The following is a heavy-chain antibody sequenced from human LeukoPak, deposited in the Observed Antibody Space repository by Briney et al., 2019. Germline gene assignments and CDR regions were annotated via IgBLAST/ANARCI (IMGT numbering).Heavy chain of an antibody. V-gene: IGHV5-51*01. CDR2: VYSGDSNT. J-gene: IGHJ4*02. CDR3: ARNYATDYFDCNSY. Sequence: GESLKIPCNASSYNFTSYWIGRGRQMPAKGLEGMGIVYSGDSNTRYSPSFQGQVTISTDKSISTTYLQMNSLKASDTAIYYCARNYATDYFDCNSYWGEGTLVTVSS. D-gene: IGHD2/OR15-2a*01. CDR1: SYNFTSYW.